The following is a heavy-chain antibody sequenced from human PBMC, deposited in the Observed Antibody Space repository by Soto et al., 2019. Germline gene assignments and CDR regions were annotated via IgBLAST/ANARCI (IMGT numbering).Heavy chain of an antibody. CDR1: GFSFASFA. V-gene: IGHV3-23*01. D-gene: IGHD3-3*01. CDR2: ISGSDGKT. J-gene: IGHJ4*02. Sequence: XGSLRLSCTTSGFSFASFAMTWVRQAPGKGLEWVATISGSDGKTYYADSVKGRFSISRDTSRNTLYLQMNSLRADDTAIYYCAKWSYLDYWGQGTRVTVS. CDR3: AKWSYLDY.